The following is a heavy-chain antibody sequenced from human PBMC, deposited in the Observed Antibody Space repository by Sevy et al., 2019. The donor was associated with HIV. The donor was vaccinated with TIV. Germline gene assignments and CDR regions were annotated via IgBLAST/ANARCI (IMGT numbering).Heavy chain of an antibody. J-gene: IGHJ3*02. V-gene: IGHV4-59*08. CDR2: VYYTGGT. CDR3: ARRNDFDI. CDR1: GGSINSDH. Sequence: SETLSLTCTVSGGSINSDHWNWIRQPPGKGLEWIGYVYYTGGTNYNPSLKNRVTISVDRTKNQFSLKRTAVTAADTAVYYGARRNDFDIWGQGTMVTVSS.